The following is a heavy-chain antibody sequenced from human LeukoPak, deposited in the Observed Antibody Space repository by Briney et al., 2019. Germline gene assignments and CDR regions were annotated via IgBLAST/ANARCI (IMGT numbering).Heavy chain of an antibody. J-gene: IGHJ4*02. Sequence: SETLSLTCAVYGGSFSGYYWSWVRQPPGQGLEWIGEINHSGSNTDNPSLKCRGTISVDTSKSQSSLKLSSVTAADTAVYYCARGSTAMVSRRLTRAPNVDYWGQGTLVTVSS. CDR3: ARGSTAMVSRRLTRAPNVDY. V-gene: IGHV4-34*01. D-gene: IGHD5-18*01. CDR1: GGSFSGYY. CDR2: INHSGSN.